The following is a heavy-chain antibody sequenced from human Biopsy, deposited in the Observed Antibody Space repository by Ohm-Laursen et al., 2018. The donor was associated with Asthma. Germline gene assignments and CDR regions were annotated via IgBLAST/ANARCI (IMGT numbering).Heavy chain of an antibody. CDR1: GFTFGSYA. V-gene: IGHV3-30-3*01. Sequence: SLRLSCTASGFTFGSYAMHWVRQAPGKGLEWVALVSSDGHNKYYEDSVKGRFTISRDNSRNRLYLQINRLTVEDSAVYFCARQSGQDYGDSSGFDIWGQGTKVAVSS. CDR2: VSSDGHNK. J-gene: IGHJ3*02. D-gene: IGHD3-22*01. CDR3: ARQSGQDYGDSSGFDI.